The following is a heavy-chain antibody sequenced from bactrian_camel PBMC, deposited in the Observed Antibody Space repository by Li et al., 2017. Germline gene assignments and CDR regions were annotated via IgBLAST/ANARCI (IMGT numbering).Heavy chain of an antibody. CDR3: AALLWVGAANNY. D-gene: IGHD5*01. V-gene: IGHV3S6*01. CDR2: IHGDSGDT. J-gene: IGHJ4*01. Sequence: QLVESGGGLVQPGESRRLSCAASGFSFTSYYPAWVRQAPGKGLEWLSDIHGDSGDTFYTDSVKGRFTISRDNAKNTLYLQMNSLKPEDRAVYYCAALLWVGAANNYWGQGTQVTVS. CDR1: GFSFTSYY.